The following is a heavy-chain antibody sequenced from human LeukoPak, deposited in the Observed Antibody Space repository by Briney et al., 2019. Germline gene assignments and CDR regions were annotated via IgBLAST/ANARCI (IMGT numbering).Heavy chain of an antibody. Sequence: ASVKVSCKASGYTFTANYMHWVRQAPGQGLEWMGWINPRSGGTNYGEKVRGRVTMTRDTSITTAYMELSSLRFDDTAVYYCARGSGTSWFDYWGQGTLVTVSS. CDR3: ARGSGTSWFDY. CDR2: INPRSGGT. V-gene: IGHV1-2*02. J-gene: IGHJ4*02. D-gene: IGHD2-2*01. CDR1: GYTFTANY.